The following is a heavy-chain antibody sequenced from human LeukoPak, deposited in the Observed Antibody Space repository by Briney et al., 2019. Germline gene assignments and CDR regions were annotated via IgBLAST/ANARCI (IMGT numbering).Heavy chain of an antibody. CDR2: IYHSGST. CDR1: GGSISSSNW. V-gene: IGHV4-4*02. CDR3: ARAPWQQLVQAPFDY. J-gene: IGHJ4*02. D-gene: IGHD6-13*01. Sequence: SGTLSLTCAVSGGSISSSNWWSWVRQPPGKGLEWIGEIYHSGSTNYNPSLKSRVTISVDKSKNQFSLKLSSVTAADTAVYYCARAPWQQLVQAPFDYWGQGTLVTVSS.